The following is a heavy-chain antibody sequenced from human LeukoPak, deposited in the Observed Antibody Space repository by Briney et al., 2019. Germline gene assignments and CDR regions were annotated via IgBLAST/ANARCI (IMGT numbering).Heavy chain of an antibody. V-gene: IGHV4-34*01. J-gene: IGHJ4*02. Sequence: PSETLSLTCAVYGGSFSGYYWSWIRQPPGKGLEWIGEINHSGSTNYNPPLKSRVTISVDTSKNQFSLKLSSVTAADTAVYYCARGSGWGSYSRRYYFDYWGQGTLVTVSS. CDR2: INHSGST. CDR3: ARGSGWGSYSRRYYFDY. D-gene: IGHD1-26*01. CDR1: GGSFSGYY.